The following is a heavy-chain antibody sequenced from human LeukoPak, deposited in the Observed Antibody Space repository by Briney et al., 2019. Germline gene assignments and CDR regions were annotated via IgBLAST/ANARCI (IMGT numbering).Heavy chain of an antibody. Sequence: ASVKVSCKASEGTFSSYAISWVRQAPGQGLEWMGGIIPIFGTANYAQKFQGRVTITADKSTSTAYMELSSLRSEDTAVYFFARKAAYDILTGYSYGMDVWGKGTTVTVSS. J-gene: IGHJ6*04. CDR2: IIPIFGTA. D-gene: IGHD3-9*01. V-gene: IGHV1-69*06. CDR1: EGTFSSYA. CDR3: ARKAAYDILTGYSYGMDV.